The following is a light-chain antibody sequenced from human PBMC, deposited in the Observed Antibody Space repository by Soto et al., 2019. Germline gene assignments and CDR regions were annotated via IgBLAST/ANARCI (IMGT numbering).Light chain of an antibody. J-gene: IGLJ1*01. CDR1: SSDVGGYNY. V-gene: IGLV2-11*01. Sequence: QAVVTQPRSVSGSPGQSVTISCTGTSSDVGGYNYVSWYQQHPGKAPKLMIYDVIKRPSGVPDRFSGSKSGTTASLTISGLQAEDEADYYCCSFAGGNTFAFGTGTKLTVL. CDR3: CSFAGGNTFA. CDR2: DVI.